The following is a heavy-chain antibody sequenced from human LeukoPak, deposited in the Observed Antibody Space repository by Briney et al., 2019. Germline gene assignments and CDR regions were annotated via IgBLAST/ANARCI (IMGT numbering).Heavy chain of an antibody. CDR3: ARVEYSSSWYYYYMDV. CDR1: GGSISSSSYY. D-gene: IGHD6-13*01. Sequence: PSETLSLTCTVSGGSISSSSYYWGWIRQPPGKGLEWLGSIYYSGSTYYNPSLKIRVTISVDTSENQFSLKLSSVTAADTAVYYCARVEYSSSWYYYYMDVWGKGTTVTVSS. CDR2: IYYSGST. V-gene: IGHV4-39*07. J-gene: IGHJ6*03.